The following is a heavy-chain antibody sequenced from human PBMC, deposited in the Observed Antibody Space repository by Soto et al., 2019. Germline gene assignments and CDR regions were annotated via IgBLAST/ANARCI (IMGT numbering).Heavy chain of an antibody. CDR1: GFTVSSNY. Sequence: GGSLRLSCAASGFTVSSNYMSWVRQAPGKGLEWVSVIYSGGSTYYADSVKGRFTISRHNSKNTLYLQMNSLRAEDTAVYYCARVVRFLEWLYGPDPGYYMDVWGKGTTVTVSS. CDR2: IYSGGST. V-gene: IGHV3-53*04. D-gene: IGHD3-3*01. J-gene: IGHJ6*03. CDR3: ARVVRFLEWLYGPDPGYYMDV.